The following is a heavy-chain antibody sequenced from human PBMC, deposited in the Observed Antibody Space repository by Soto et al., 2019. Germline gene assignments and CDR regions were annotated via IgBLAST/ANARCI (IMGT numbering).Heavy chain of an antibody. D-gene: IGHD3-10*01. CDR3: ASSQPEYYYGSGSPGKSHWFDP. Sequence: QVQLQQWGAGLLKPSETLSLTCAVYGGSFSGYYWSWIRQPPGKGLEWIGEINHSGSTNYNPSLKSRVTISVDTAKNQFSLKLSSVTAADTAVYYCASSQPEYYYGSGSPGKSHWFDPWGQGTLVTVSS. J-gene: IGHJ5*02. CDR1: GGSFSGYY. CDR2: INHSGST. V-gene: IGHV4-34*01.